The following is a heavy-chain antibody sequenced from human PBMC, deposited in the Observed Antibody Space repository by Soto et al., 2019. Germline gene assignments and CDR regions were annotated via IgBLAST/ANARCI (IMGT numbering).Heavy chain of an antibody. CDR2: IYYSGST. V-gene: IGHV4-39*01. J-gene: IGHJ4*02. D-gene: IGHD3-3*01. Sequence: QLQLQESGPGLVKPSETLSLTCTVSGASISSSSYYWDWIRQPPGKGLEWIGSIYYSGSTYYNPSLKSRVTISVDTAKKQFSLNLTSVTAAGTAVYYCAGRDFWRGFYVNYWGQGTLVTVSS. CDR1: GASISSSSYY. CDR3: AGRDFWRGFYVNY.